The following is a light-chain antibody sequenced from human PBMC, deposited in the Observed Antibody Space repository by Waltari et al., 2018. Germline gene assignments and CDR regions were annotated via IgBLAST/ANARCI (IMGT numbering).Light chain of an antibody. Sequence: DIQMTQSPSSMSASVGDTITITCRASQDIRPNLAWFQQRPGKAPQSLIFAASSLQSGVPSRFSGRGSVTEFSLTIRGLQPEDFATYYCQQYKDYPLTFGPGTRVDF. CDR3: QQYKDYPLT. V-gene: IGKV1-16*01. CDR1: QDIRPN. CDR2: AAS. J-gene: IGKJ3*01.